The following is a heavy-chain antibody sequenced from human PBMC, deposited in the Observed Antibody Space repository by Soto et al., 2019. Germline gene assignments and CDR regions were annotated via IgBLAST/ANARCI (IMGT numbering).Heavy chain of an antibody. CDR2: IYPYDSDT. Sequence: GESLKISCKTSGYSFTSYWIGWVRQMPGKGMEWMGNIYPYDSDTRYSPSFQGQVTISADTSITTAYLQWSGLRASDTAMYYCARHDSNGDFDFWGQGTQVTVSS. D-gene: IGHD2-8*01. J-gene: IGHJ4*02. V-gene: IGHV5-51*01. CDR1: GYSFTSYW. CDR3: ARHDSNGDFDF.